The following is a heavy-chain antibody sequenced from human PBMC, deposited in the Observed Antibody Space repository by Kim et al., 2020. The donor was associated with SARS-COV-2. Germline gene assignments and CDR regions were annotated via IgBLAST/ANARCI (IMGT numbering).Heavy chain of an antibody. CDR2: IIPIFGTA. J-gene: IGHJ4*02. Sequence: SVKVSCKASGGTFSSYAISWVRQAPGQGLEWMGGIIPIFGTANYAQKFQGRVTITADESTSTAYMELSSLRSEDTAVYYCARDYGGNSGFDYWGQGTLVTVSS. CDR1: GGTFSSYA. CDR3: ARDYGGNSGFDY. D-gene: IGHD4-17*01. V-gene: IGHV1-69*13.